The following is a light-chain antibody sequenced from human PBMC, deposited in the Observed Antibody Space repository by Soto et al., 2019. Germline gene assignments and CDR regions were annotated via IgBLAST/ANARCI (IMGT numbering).Light chain of an antibody. V-gene: IGKV1-9*01. J-gene: IGKJ4*01. CDR3: QQLNNYARALT. CDR1: QAISNN. Sequence: DIQLTQSPSFLSASVGDRVTITCRASQAISNNLAWYQHNPAKPPKLLIYGASTLQSGVPSRFSGSGSGTECTLRIGSLQPEDFATYYGQQLNNYARALTFGGGTKVEIE. CDR2: GAS.